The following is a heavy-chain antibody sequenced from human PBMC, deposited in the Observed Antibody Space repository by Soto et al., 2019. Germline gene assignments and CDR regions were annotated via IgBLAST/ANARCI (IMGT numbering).Heavy chain of an antibody. CDR2: IIPILGIA. CDR3: ARDYGDGYNSCFDY. J-gene: IGHJ4*02. CDR1: GGTFSSYT. Sequence: QVQLVQSGAEVKKPGSSVKVSCKASGGTFSSYTISWVRQAPGQGLEWMGRIIPILGIANYAQKFQGRVTXXAXKXXSTAYMELSSLRSEDTAVYYCARDYGDGYNSCFDYWGQGTLVTVSS. D-gene: IGHD5-12*01. V-gene: IGHV1-69*08.